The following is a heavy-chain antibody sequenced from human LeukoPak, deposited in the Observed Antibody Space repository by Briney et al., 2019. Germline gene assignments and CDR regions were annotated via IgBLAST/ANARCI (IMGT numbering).Heavy chain of an antibody. CDR3: ARAGRGSYFEYYFDY. Sequence: PGGSLRLSCAASGFTFSSYAMHWVRQAPGKGLEWVAVISYDGSNKYYADSVKGRFTISRDNSKNTLYLQMNSLRAEDTAVYYCARAGRGSYFEYYFDYWGQGTPVTVSS. V-gene: IGHV3-30-3*01. CDR2: ISYDGSNK. CDR1: GFTFSSYA. J-gene: IGHJ4*02. D-gene: IGHD1-26*01.